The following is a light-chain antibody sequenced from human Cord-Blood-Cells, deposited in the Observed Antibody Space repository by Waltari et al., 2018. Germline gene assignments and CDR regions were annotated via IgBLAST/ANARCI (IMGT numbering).Light chain of an antibody. J-gene: IGKJ5*01. Sequence: DIQMTQSPSSLSASVGYRVTITCRASQSISSYLNWYLQKPGKAPKLLIYAASSWQRRVPSRFSGGGSGTDFTLTISSLQPEDFATYYCQQSYSTPITFGQGTRLEIK. CDR1: QSISSY. V-gene: IGKV1-39*01. CDR2: AAS. CDR3: QQSYSTPIT.